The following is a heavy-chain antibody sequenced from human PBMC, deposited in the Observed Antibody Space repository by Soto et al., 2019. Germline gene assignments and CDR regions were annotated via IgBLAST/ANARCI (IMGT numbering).Heavy chain of an antibody. CDR3: ARSQQYYYGSGSYSLWSQKRGRYYYYGMDV. D-gene: IGHD3-10*01. J-gene: IGHJ6*02. CDR1: GRTFSSYA. CDR2: IIPIFSTA. V-gene: IGHV1-69*13. Sequence: SVKASCKASGRTFSSYAIRRMRQAPGPGLEWMGGIIPIFSTANYAQKCQGRVTITADESTSTAYMELSSLRSEYTAVYYCARSQQYYYGSGSYSLWSQKRGRYYYYGMDVWGQGTTVTVSS.